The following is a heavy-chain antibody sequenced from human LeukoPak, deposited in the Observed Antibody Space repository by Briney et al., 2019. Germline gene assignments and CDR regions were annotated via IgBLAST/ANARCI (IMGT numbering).Heavy chain of an antibody. CDR2: IFYSGST. CDR3: ARDPFALLFDP. J-gene: IGHJ5*02. CDR1: GGSISTSSYY. D-gene: IGHD1-26*01. Sequence: PSETLSLTCTVSGGSISTSSYYWGWVRQPPGKGLEWIGNIFYSGSTYYSPSLKSRVTISLDTSKNQFSLKLSSVTAADTAVYYCARDPFALLFDPWGQGTLVTVSS. V-gene: IGHV4-39*07.